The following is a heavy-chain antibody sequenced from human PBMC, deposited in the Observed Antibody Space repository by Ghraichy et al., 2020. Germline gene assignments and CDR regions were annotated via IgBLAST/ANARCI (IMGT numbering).Heavy chain of an antibody. CDR2: IYYSGST. V-gene: IGHV4-39*01. J-gene: IGHJ4*02. CDR3: AIGEPDMGATTD. D-gene: IGHD1-26*01. Sequence: SQTLSLTCTVSGGSISSSSYYWGWIRQPPGKGLEWIGSIYYSGSTYYNPSLKSRVTISVDTSKNQFPLKLSSVTAADTAVYYCAIGEPDMGATTDWGQGTLVTVSS. CDR1: GGSISSSSYY.